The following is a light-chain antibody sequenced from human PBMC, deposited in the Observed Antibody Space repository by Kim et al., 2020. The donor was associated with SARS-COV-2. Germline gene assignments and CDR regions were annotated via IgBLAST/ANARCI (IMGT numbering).Light chain of an antibody. Sequence: QSALTQPASVSGSPGQSITLSCTGTSSDVGGYNYVSWYQQHPGKAPKLMIYDVSNRPSGVSDRFSGSKSGNTASLTISGLQAEDEADYYCSSNTSSSTLVFGTGTKVTVL. CDR2: DVS. J-gene: IGLJ1*01. CDR1: SSDVGGYNY. CDR3: SSNTSSSTLV. V-gene: IGLV2-14*03.